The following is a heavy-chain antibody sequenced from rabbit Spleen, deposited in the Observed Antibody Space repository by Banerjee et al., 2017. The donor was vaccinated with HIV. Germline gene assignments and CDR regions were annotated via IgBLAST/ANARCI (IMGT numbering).Heavy chain of an antibody. CDR1: GFSFSDRDV. V-gene: IGHV1S45*01. CDR3: ARDTGSSFSSYGMDL. CDR2: IDAGVKGTT. Sequence: QEQLVESGGGLVKPEGSLTLTCKASGFSFSDRDVMCWVRQAPGKGLQWIACIDAGVKGTTYYASWAKGRFAVSKTSPTTVTLQMTSLTVADTATYFCARDTGSSFSSYGMDLWGPGTLVTVS. J-gene: IGHJ6*01. D-gene: IGHD8-1*01.